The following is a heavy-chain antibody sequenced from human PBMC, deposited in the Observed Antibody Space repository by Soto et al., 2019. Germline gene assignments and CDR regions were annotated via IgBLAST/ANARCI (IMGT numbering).Heavy chain of an antibody. J-gene: IGHJ4*02. V-gene: IGHV4-31*03. Sequence: PSEALSLTCPVSGGSISSGGYYWSWIRQHPGKGLEWIGYIYYSGSTYYNPSLKSRVTISVDTSKNQFSLKLSSVTAADTAVYYCARAPVIRGGSKFDYWGQGTLVTVSS. CDR3: ARAPVIRGGSKFDY. D-gene: IGHD3-10*01. CDR1: GGSISSGGYY. CDR2: IYYSGST.